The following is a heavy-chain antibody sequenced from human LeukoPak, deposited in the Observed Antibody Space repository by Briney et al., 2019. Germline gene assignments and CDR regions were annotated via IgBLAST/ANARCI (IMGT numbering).Heavy chain of an antibody. J-gene: IGHJ3*02. CDR3: ARGPVAVAGRVFDI. V-gene: IGHV4-61*01. CDR2: ISYTGST. Sequence: SETLSLTCTVSGGSVSSGNYYWNWIRQPPGKGLEWIGYISYTGSTNYNPSLKSRVTVSVDTSKNQFSLKLSSVTAADTAVYYCARGPVAVAGRVFDIWGQGTMVTVSS. CDR1: GGSVSSGNYY. D-gene: IGHD6-19*01.